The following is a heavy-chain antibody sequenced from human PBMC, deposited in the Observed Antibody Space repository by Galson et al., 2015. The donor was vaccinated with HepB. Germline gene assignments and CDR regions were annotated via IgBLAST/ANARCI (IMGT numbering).Heavy chain of an antibody. CDR2: IWYDGSNK. Sequence: SLRLSCAASGFTFSSYGMHWVRQAPGKGLEWVAVIWYDGSNKYYADSVKGRFTISRDNSKNTLYLQMNSLRAEDTAVYYCARGGYSSSQYYFDYWGQGTLVTVSS. CDR1: GFTFSSYG. D-gene: IGHD6-13*01. CDR3: ARGGYSSSQYYFDY. V-gene: IGHV3-33*08. J-gene: IGHJ4*02.